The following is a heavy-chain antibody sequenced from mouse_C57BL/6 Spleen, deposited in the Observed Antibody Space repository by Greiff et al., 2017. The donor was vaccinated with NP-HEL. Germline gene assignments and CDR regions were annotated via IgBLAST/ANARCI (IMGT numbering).Heavy chain of an antibody. D-gene: IGHD4-1*01. Sequence: EVKLMESEGGLVQPGRSMKLSCTASGFTFSDYYMAWVRQVPEKGLEWVANINYDGSSTYYLDSLKSRFIISRDNAKNILYLQMSSLKSEDTATYYCTRPPSGTGWYFDVWGTGTTVTVSS. CDR3: TRPPSGTGWYFDV. CDR1: GFTFSDYY. V-gene: IGHV5-16*01. J-gene: IGHJ1*03. CDR2: INYDGSST.